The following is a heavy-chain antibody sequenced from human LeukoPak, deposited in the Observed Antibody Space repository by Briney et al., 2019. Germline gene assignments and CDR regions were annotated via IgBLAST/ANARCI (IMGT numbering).Heavy chain of an antibody. CDR1: GFTFSSYE. V-gene: IGHV3-48*03. Sequence: PEGSLRLSCAASGFTFSSYEMNWVRQAPGKGLEWVSYISTTGSSIYYADSVKGRFTISRDNVKNLLYLQMNSLRAEDTAVYYCARVQRGIAVALDYWGQGTLATVSS. CDR2: ISTTGSSI. D-gene: IGHD6-19*01. J-gene: IGHJ4*02. CDR3: ARVQRGIAVALDY.